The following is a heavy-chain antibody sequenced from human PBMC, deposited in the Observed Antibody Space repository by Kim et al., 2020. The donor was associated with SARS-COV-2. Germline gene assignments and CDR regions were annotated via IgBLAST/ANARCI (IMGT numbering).Heavy chain of an antibody. CDR3: AIYFDWLLAGSTFDY. V-gene: IGHV1-2*02. J-gene: IGHJ4*02. CDR1: GYTFTGY. Sequence: ASVKVSCKASGYTFTGYMHWVRQAPGQGLEWMGWINPNSGGTNYAQKFQGRVTMTRDTSISTAYMELSRLRSDDTAVYYCAIYFDWLLAGSTFDYWGQGTLVTVSS. CDR2: INPNSGGT. D-gene: IGHD3-9*01.